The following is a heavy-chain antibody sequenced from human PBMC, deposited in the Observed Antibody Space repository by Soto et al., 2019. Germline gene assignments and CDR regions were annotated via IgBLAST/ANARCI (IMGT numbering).Heavy chain of an antibody. CDR1: GGSISSYY. J-gene: IGHJ4*02. D-gene: IGHD3-10*01. Sequence: QVQLQESGPGLVKPSETLSLTCTVSGGSISSYYWSWIRQPPGKGLEWIGYIYYSGSTNYNPSLNTRVTISVDPSKNQFSLNLSSVPAADTAVYYCASGEERVAMPSGCWGQGTLVTVSS. CDR3: ASGEERVAMPSGC. CDR2: IYYSGST. V-gene: IGHV4-59*01.